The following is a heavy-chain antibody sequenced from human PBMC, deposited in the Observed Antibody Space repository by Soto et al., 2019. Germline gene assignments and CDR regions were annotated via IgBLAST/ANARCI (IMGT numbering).Heavy chain of an antibody. Sequence: QVQLVQSGAEVKKPGSSVKVSCKASGGTFSSYAISWVRQAPGQGLEWMGGIIPIFGTANYAQKFQGRVTITADESTSTAYMELSSLRSVDTAVYSCARDPFDHNWFDPWGQGTLVTVSS. CDR3: ARDPFDHNWFDP. V-gene: IGHV1-69*01. CDR2: IIPIFGTA. D-gene: IGHD3-9*01. CDR1: GGTFSSYA. J-gene: IGHJ5*02.